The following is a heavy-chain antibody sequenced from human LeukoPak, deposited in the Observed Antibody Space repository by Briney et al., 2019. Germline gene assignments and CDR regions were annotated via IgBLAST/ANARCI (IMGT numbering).Heavy chain of an antibody. CDR3: ATGSGYYYDH. CDR1: GFTFSSYG. J-gene: IGHJ4*02. D-gene: IGHD3-22*01. V-gene: IGHV3-23*01. Sequence: GGSLRLSCAASGFTFSSYGMSWVRQAPGKGLEWVSAIGGRDGSTYYADSVKGRFTISRDNSKNTLYVQMDSQRVEDTAVYYCATGSGYYYDHWGQGTLVTVSS. CDR2: IGGRDGST.